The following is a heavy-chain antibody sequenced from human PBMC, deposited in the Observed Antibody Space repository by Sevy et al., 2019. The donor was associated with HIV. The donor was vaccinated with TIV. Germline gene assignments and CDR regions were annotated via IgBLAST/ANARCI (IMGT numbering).Heavy chain of an antibody. D-gene: IGHD3-3*01. V-gene: IGHV1-8*01. CDR3: ASGGNGDFWSYEYYYYGMDV. CDR2: KSPNTGAT. Sequence: ASVKVSCEASGYTFTSYDINWVRQATGQGLEWMGWKSPNTGATGFAQKFQGRVTLTRNTSISTAYMEVSSLRSEDTAVYYCASGGNGDFWSYEYYYYGMDVWVQGTTVTVSS. CDR1: GYTFTSYD. J-gene: IGHJ6*02.